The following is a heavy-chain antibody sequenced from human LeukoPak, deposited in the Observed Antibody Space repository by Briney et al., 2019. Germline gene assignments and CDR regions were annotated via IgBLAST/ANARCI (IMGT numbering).Heavy chain of an antibody. CDR2: IYYSGST. J-gene: IGHJ6*02. CDR1: GGSISSYY. Sequence: PSETLSLTCTVSGGSISSYYWSWIRQPPGKGLEWIGYIYYSGSTNYNPSLKSRVTISVDTSKNQFSLKLSSVTAADTAVYFCARHQLTGDGFYYYGMDVWGQGTTVTVSS. D-gene: IGHD7-27*01. CDR3: ARHQLTGDGFYYYGMDV. V-gene: IGHV4-59*08.